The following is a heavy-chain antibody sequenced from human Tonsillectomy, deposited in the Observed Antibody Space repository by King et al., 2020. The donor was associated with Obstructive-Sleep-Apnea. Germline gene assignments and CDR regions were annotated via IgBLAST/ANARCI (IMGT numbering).Heavy chain of an antibody. Sequence: VQLQESGPGLVKPSGTLSLTCAVSGGSISGTNWWTWVRRPPGKGLRWIGEIHHSGSTNYNPSLKSRVTISVDKSKKQISLKLSSVTAADTAVYYCARVTWRPYYYGMDVWGPGTTVTVSS. D-gene: IGHD5-24*01. V-gene: IGHV4-4*02. CDR1: GGSISGTNW. CDR2: IHHSGST. J-gene: IGHJ6*02. CDR3: ARVTWRPYYYGMDV.